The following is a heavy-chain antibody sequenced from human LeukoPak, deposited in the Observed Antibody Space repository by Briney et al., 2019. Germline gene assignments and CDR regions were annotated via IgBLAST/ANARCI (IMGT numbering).Heavy chain of an antibody. CDR2: FYHGGST. CDR1: GYSISTGYY. CDR3: ATGERYYDSSGYYFKY. Sequence: SETLSLTCTVSGYSISTGYYWDWIRQPPGKGLEWIGTFYHGGSTYYNPSLKSRVTISVDTSKNQFSLKLSSVTAADTAVYYCATGERYYDSSGYYFKYWGQGTLVTVSS. J-gene: IGHJ4*02. D-gene: IGHD3-22*01. V-gene: IGHV4-38-2*02.